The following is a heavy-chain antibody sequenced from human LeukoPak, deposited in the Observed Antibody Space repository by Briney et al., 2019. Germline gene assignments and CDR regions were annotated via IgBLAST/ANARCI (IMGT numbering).Heavy chain of an antibody. CDR2: LYSGGTA. CDR1: GFTVSSNY. V-gene: IGHV3-66*01. CDR3: ARGLFVPFDY. J-gene: IGHJ4*02. D-gene: IGHD3-10*02. Sequence: SGGSLRLSCAASGFTVSSNYMSWVRQAPGKGLEWVAVLYSGGTAYFADSVEGRFTLSRDNSKNTLYLQMTSLRAEDTAVYYCARGLFVPFDYWGQGTLVTVSS.